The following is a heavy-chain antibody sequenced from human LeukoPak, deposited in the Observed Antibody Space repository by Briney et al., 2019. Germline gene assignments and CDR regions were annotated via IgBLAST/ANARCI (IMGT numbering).Heavy chain of an antibody. J-gene: IGHJ3*01. CDR1: GYTFTTYG. CDR2: VSGNNGNT. V-gene: IGHV1-18*01. CDR3: ARDFDV. Sequence: ASVKVSCKASGYTFTTYGISWVRQAPGQGLEWMGWVSGNNGNTNYAQKLQGRVTMITDTSTNTAYMELRSLRSDDTAVYYCARDFDVWGQGTMVTVSS.